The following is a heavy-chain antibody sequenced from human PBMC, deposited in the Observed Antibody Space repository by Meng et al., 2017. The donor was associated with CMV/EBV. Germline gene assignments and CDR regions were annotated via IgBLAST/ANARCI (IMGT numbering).Heavy chain of an antibody. Sequence: ASVKVSCKASGYTFTSYDINWVRQATGQGLEWMGWMNPNSGNTGYAQKFQGRVTITRNTSISTAYMELSSLRSEDTALYYCARDYSTLWDGSDYWGQGTLVTVSS. J-gene: IGHJ4*02. CDR2: MNPNSGNT. V-gene: IGHV1-8*03. CDR3: ARDYSTLWDGSDY. CDR1: GYTFTSYD. D-gene: IGHD3-10*01.